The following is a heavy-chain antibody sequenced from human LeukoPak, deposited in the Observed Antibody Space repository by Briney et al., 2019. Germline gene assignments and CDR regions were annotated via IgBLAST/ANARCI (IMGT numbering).Heavy chain of an antibody. CDR2: IYSGGST. J-gene: IGHJ4*02. D-gene: IGHD5-18*01. Sequence: WGSLRLSCAASGFTFSSNYMSWVRQAPGKGLEWVSVIYSGGSTYYSDSVKGRFTISRDNSKNTLYLQMNSLRAEDTAVYYCARCTAMVYDYWGQGSLVTVSS. CDR1: GFTFSSNY. V-gene: IGHV3-53*01. CDR3: ARCTAMVYDY.